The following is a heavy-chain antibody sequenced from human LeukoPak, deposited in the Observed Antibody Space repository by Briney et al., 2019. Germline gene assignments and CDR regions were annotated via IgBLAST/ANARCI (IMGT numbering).Heavy chain of an antibody. Sequence: GGSLRLSCAASGFTFSSYSMNWVRQAPGKGLEWVSSICSSSSYIYYADSVKGRFTISRDNAKNSLYLQMNSLRAEDTAVYYCASDIVVVPAAISDYWGQGTLVTVSS. D-gene: IGHD2-2*01. CDR2: ICSSSSYI. V-gene: IGHV3-21*01. CDR3: ASDIVVVPAAISDY. J-gene: IGHJ4*02. CDR1: GFTFSSYS.